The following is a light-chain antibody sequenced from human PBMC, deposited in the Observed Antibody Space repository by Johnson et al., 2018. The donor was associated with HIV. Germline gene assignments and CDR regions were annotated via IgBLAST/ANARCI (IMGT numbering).Light chain of an antibody. CDR2: DNN. CDR3: GRWDSSLSAYV. CDR1: SSNIGNNY. J-gene: IGLJ1*01. Sequence: QSVLTQPPSVSAAPGQKVTISCSGSSSNIGNNYVSWYQQLPGTAPKLLIYDNNKRPSGIPDRFSGSKSGTSATLGIPGLQPGDEADYYCGRWDSSLSAYVFGTGTKVTVL. V-gene: IGLV1-51*01.